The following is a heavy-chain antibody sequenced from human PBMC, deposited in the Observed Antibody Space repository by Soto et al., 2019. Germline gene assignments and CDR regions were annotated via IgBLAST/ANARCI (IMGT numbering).Heavy chain of an antibody. J-gene: IGHJ4*02. Sequence: EVQLLESGGGLVQPGGPLRVSCAVSGFTFSDYAMSWVRQAPGRGLEWVSGVSGSGGSTYYADSVKGRFTISRDNAKNSLYLQMNSLRAEDTAVYYCARSYSDYDFWSGYYTAPDYWGQGTLVTVSS. CDR2: VSGSGGST. V-gene: IGHV3-23*01. CDR1: GFTFSDYA. CDR3: ARSYSDYDFWSGYYTAPDY. D-gene: IGHD3-3*01.